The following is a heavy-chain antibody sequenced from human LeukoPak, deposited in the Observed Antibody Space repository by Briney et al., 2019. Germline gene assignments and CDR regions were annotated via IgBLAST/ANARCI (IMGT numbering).Heavy chain of an antibody. CDR3: ARDGMILTAYYADY. CDR1: EFTFSDYW. Sequence: PGGSLRLSCVASEFTFSDYWMSWVRQAPGQGLEWVANINQDGSGKYYVDSLEGRFTISRDNAKNSLYLQMNSLRAEDTAVYYCARDGMILTAYYADYWGQGTLVTVSS. V-gene: IGHV3-7*01. CDR2: INQDGSGK. J-gene: IGHJ4*02. D-gene: IGHD3-9*01.